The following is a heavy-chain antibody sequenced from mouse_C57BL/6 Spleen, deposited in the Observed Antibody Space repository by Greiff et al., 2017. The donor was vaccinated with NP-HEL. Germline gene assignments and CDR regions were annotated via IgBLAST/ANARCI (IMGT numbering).Heavy chain of an antibody. J-gene: IGHJ1*03. CDR1: GYSITSGYY. CDR3: ARGGGWYFDV. CDR2: ISYDGSN. Sequence: EVKLVESGPGLVKPSQSLSLTCSVTGYSITSGYYWNWIRQFPGNKLEWMGYISYDGSNNYNPSLKNRISITRDTSKNQFFLKLNSVTTEDTATYYCARGGGWYFDVWGTGTTVTVSS. V-gene: IGHV3-6*01. D-gene: IGHD1-1*02.